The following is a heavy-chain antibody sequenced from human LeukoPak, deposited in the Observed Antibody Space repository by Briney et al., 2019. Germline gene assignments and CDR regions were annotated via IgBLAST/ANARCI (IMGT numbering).Heavy chain of an antibody. V-gene: IGHV4-59*01. Sequence: SETLSLTCTVSGGSISSYYWSWIRQPPGKGLEWIGYIYYSGSTNYNPSLKSRVTISVDTSKNQFSLKLSSVTAADTAVYYCAKSYSSSSPFDYWGQGTLVTVSS. CDR1: GGSISSYY. CDR3: AKSYSSSSPFDY. J-gene: IGHJ4*02. CDR2: IYYSGST. D-gene: IGHD6-6*01.